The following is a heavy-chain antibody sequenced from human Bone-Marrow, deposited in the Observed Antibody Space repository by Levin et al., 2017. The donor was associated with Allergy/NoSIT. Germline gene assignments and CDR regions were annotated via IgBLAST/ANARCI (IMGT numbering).Heavy chain of an antibody. J-gene: IGHJ6*02. CDR1: GFTFSDYY. D-gene: IGHD6-6*01. CDR3: ARDLKPDEYSSSSSVFFYYYYGMDV. CDR2: ISSSGSTI. Sequence: GESLKISCAASGFTFSDYYMSWIRQAPGKGLEWVSYISSSGSTIYYADSVKGRFTISRDNAKNSLYLQMNSLRAEDTAVYYCARDLKPDEYSSSSSVFFYYYYGMDVWGQGTTVTVSS. V-gene: IGHV3-11*01.